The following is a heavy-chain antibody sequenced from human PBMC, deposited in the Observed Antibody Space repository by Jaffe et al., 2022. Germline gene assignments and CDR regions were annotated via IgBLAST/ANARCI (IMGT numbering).Heavy chain of an antibody. CDR2: IIPILGIA. Sequence: QVQLVQSGAEVKKPGSSVKVSCKASGGTFSSYTISWVRQAPGQGLEWMGRIIPILGIANYAQKFQGRVTITADKSTSTAYMELSSLRSEDTAVYYCASTSDIAAAGNYYYYYMDVWGKGTTVTVSS. D-gene: IGHD6-13*01. J-gene: IGHJ6*03. CDR1: GGTFSSYT. V-gene: IGHV1-69*02. CDR3: ASTSDIAAAGNYYYYYMDV.